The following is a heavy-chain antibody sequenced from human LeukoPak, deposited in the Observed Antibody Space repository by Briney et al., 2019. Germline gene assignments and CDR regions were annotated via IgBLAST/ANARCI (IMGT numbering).Heavy chain of an antibody. D-gene: IGHD3-3*01. Sequence: GGSLRLSCAASGFMFSSFHMSWVRHVPGKGLEWVSTISAGASSTYYADSVKGRFTISRDNSKNTLFLQMNSLRAEDTAIYYCAKGPGDDFWSGYYSFNWFDPWGQGTLVTVSS. V-gene: IGHV3-23*01. CDR1: GFMFSSFH. J-gene: IGHJ5*02. CDR3: AKGPGDDFWSGYYSFNWFDP. CDR2: ISAGASST.